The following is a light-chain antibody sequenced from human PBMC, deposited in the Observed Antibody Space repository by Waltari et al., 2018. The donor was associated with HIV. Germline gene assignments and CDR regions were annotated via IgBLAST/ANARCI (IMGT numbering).Light chain of an antibody. CDR2: EVN. CDR3: CSFTGDSTWV. J-gene: IGLJ3*02. CDR1: SGDVGTYNL. V-gene: IGLV2-23*02. Sequence: QSALTQPASVSRSPGQSITMSCTGASGDVGTYNLVSWYQQHPGKAPKLMIYEVNKPPSGVSNRFSGSKSGNTASLTISGLQAEDEAHYFCCSFTGDSTWVFGGGTKLTVL.